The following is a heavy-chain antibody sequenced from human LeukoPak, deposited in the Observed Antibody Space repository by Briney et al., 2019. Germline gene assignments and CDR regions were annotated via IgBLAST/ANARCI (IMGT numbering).Heavy chain of an antibody. V-gene: IGHV3-74*01. CDR2: TNRDDSIT. CDR3: ARIDTMVRGVFDY. CDR1: GFTFTAYW. J-gene: IGHJ4*02. D-gene: IGHD3-10*01. Sequence: GGSLRLSCAASGFTFTAYWMHWVRQTPGKGLVWVARTNRDDSITDYADSVKGRFTISRDNAKNTLYLQMNSLSAEDSAVYYCARIDTMVRGVFDYWGQGTLVTVSS.